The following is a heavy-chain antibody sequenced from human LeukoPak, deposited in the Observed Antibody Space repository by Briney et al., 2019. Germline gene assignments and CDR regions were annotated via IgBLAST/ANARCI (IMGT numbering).Heavy chain of an antibody. CDR1: GFTFVNYG. CDR3: ARDPLDISRWTNAFDI. Sequence: GRSLRLSCAASGFTFVNYGFHWVRQAPVKALEWVAFISYNGNQKYGDSVKGRFTISRDNSKNTLYLQVNGLRPEDTAVYYCARDPLDISRWTNAFDIWGQGTMVSVSS. D-gene: IGHD2-2*03. CDR2: ISYNGNQ. V-gene: IGHV3-30-3*01. J-gene: IGHJ3*02.